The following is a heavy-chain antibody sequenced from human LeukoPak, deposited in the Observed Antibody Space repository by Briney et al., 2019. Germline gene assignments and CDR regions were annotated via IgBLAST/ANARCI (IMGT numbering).Heavy chain of an antibody. V-gene: IGHV1-8*03. J-gene: IGHJ6*02. Sequence: GASVKVSCKASGYTFTSYDINWVRQATGQGLEWMGWMNPNSGNTGYAQKFQGRVTITRNTSISTAYMELSSLRSEDTAVYYCARGGTYSSSWYSPPAHYGMDVWGQGTTVTVSS. D-gene: IGHD6-13*01. CDR3: ARGGTYSSSWYSPPAHYGMDV. CDR2: MNPNSGNT. CDR1: GYTFTSYD.